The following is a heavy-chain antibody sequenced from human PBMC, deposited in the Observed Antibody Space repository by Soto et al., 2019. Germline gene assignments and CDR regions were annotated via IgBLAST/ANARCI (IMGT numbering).Heavy chain of an antibody. CDR1: GDTFASFG. D-gene: IGHD3-10*01. CDR2: FDLENGET. V-gene: IGHV1-24*01. Sequence: AASVKVSCKASGDTFASFGFSWVRQAPGQGLEWLGGFDLENGETIYAQRFQGRVTMTEESSADTPYMELSSLGSEDTAVYYCAIEVRRSNQFDHWGQGTMVTVSS. J-gene: IGHJ4*02. CDR3: AIEVRRSNQFDH.